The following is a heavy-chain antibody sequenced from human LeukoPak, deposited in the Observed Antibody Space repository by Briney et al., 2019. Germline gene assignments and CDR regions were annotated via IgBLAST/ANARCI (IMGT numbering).Heavy chain of an antibody. V-gene: IGHV1-8*01. Sequence: ASVKVSCKASGYTFTNYDINWVRQVPGQGLEWMGWINPKSGNSASAQKFQGRLTMTRTTSISTAYMGLSGLRSEDTAVYYCAKVEGGAQLANWFDPWGQGTLVTVSS. D-gene: IGHD1-1*01. CDR1: GYTFTNYD. J-gene: IGHJ5*02. CDR3: AKVEGGAQLANWFDP. CDR2: INPKSGNS.